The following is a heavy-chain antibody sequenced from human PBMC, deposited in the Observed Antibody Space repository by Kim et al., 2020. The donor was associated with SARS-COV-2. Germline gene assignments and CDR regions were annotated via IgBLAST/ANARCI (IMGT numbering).Heavy chain of an antibody. CDR3: ARGGAPRFLEWRNGPTTAGYYYMDV. CDR1: GGSISSYY. CDR2: IYTSGST. D-gene: IGHD3-3*01. V-gene: IGHV4-4*07. Sequence: SETLSLTCTVSGGSISSYYWSWIRQPAGRGLEWIGRIYTSGSTNYNPSLKSRVTMSVDTSKNQFSLKLSSVTAADTAVYYCARGGAPRFLEWRNGPTTAGYYYMDVWGKGTTVTVSS. J-gene: IGHJ6*03.